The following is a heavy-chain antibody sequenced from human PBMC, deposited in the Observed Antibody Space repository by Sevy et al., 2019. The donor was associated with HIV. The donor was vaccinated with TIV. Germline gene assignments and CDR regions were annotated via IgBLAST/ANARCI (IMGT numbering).Heavy chain of an antibody. J-gene: IGHJ5*02. CDR3: ARVDAYYDKVLDP. CDR1: GFTFSSYE. CDR2: ISTSGRTI. D-gene: IGHD3-16*01. Sequence: GGSLRLSCEASGFTFSSYEMNWVRQAPGKGLEWISYISTSGRTIYYADSVKGRFTISRDDAKNSLYLQMNSLRAEDTAHYYCARVDAYYDKVLDPWGQGTLVTVSS. V-gene: IGHV3-48*03.